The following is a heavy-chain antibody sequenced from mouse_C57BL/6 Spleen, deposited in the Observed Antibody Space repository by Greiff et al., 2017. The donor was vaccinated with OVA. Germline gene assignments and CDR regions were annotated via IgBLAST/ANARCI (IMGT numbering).Heavy chain of an antibody. D-gene: IGHD1-1*01. V-gene: IGHV1-42*01. J-gene: IGHJ3*01. CDR1: GYSFTGYY. CDR3: AREAFITTVVADAY. Sequence: VQLQQSGPELVKPGASVKISCKASGYSFTGYYMNWVKQSPEKSLEWIGEINPSTGGTTYNQKFKGKATLTVDTSSSTAYMQLSSLTSEDSAVYYCAREAFITTVVADAYWGQGTLVTVSA. CDR2: INPSTGGT.